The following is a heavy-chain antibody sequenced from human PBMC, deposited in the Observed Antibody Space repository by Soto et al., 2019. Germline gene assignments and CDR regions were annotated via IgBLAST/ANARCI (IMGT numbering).Heavy chain of an antibody. CDR2: VNHSGST. CDR1: GGSFSGYY. D-gene: IGHD4-17*01. CDR3: ASQSHDYGTL. Sequence: SETLSLTCAVYGGSFSGYYWSWIRQPPGKGLEWIGEVNHSGSTNYNPSLKSRVTISVDTSKNQFSLKLSSVTAADTAVYYCASQSHDYGTLWGQGNLVTFSS. V-gene: IGHV4-34*01. J-gene: IGHJ4*02.